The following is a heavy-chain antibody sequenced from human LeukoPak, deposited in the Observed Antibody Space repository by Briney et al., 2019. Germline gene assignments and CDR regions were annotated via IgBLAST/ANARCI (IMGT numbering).Heavy chain of an antibody. CDR1: GGSISDYY. Sequence: KSSETLSLTCTVSGGSISDYYRGWIRQPPGKGLEWIGYFYNSGSSTYNPSLKSRVTISVDTSKNQFSLKLRSVTAADTAVYYCARRRFLEWPFDPWGQGTLVTVSS. CDR3: ARRRFLEWPFDP. D-gene: IGHD3-3*01. J-gene: IGHJ5*02. V-gene: IGHV4-59*01. CDR2: FYNSGSS.